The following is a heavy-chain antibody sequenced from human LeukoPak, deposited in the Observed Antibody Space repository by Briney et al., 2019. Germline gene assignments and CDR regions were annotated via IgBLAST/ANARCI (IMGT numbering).Heavy chain of an antibody. CDR2: INHSGST. CDR3: ASRGGNYYDSSGNDY. J-gene: IGHJ4*02. D-gene: IGHD3-22*01. CDR1: GGSVSGYY. V-gene: IGHV4-34*01. Sequence: EPSETLSLTCAVYGGSVSGYYWSWIRQPPGKGLEWIGEINHSGSTNYNPSLKSRVTISVDTSKNQFSLKLSSVTAADTAVYYCASRGGNYYDSSGNDYWGQGTLVTVYS.